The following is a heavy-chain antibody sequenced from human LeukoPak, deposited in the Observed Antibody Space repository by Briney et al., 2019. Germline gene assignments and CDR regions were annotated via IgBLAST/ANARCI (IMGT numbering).Heavy chain of an antibody. CDR2: MFYTGTT. CDR3: ARENSHYSKPFDY. V-gene: IGHV4-39*02. D-gene: IGHD3-10*01. CDR1: GGSIRDNNY. J-gene: IGHJ4*02. Sequence: PSETLSLSCTVSGGSIRDNNYWAGIRQPPGKGLEWIGSMFYTGTTYYNPSLKSRVTISVDTSKNHFSLKLSSVTAADTAVYYCARENSHYSKPFDYWGQGTLVTVSS.